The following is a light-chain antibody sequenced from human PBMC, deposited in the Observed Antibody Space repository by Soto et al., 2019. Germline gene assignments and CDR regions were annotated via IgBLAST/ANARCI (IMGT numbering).Light chain of an antibody. Sequence: AIRMTQSPSSLSASTGDRVTITFRASQGIRNDLGWYQQEPGKAPKLLIYAASTLQSGVPSRFSGSGSGTDFTLTISCLQSEDFATYYCQQYYSYPLTFGQGTKVDI. CDR2: AAS. CDR3: QQYYSYPLT. J-gene: IGKJ1*01. CDR1: QGIRND. V-gene: IGKV1-8*01.